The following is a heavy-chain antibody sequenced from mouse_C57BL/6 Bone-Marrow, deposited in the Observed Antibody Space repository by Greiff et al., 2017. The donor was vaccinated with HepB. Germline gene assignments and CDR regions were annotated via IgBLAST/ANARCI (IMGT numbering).Heavy chain of an antibody. Sequence: EVMLVESGGGLVQPGGSLKLSCAASGIDFSRYWMSWVRRAPGKGLEWIGEINPDSSTINYAPSLKDKFIISRDNAKNTLYLQMSKVRSEDTALYYCARRIYYGNYERNAMDYWGQGTSVTVSS. CDR2: INPDSSTI. V-gene: IGHV4-1*01. D-gene: IGHD2-1*01. CDR1: GIDFSRYW. CDR3: ARRIYYGNYERNAMDY. J-gene: IGHJ4*01.